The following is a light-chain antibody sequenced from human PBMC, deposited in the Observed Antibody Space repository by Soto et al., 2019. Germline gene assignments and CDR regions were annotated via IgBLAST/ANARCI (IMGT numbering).Light chain of an antibody. V-gene: IGKV1-12*01. Sequence: DIQMTQSPSFVSASVGDRVTITCRASQAVSTWLAWYQQKPGDAPKLLIYAASTLQSGVPSRFSGSGSGTDFTLTIRSLQPEDFATYYCQQANRLPRTFGGGTKVDIK. CDR2: AAS. CDR3: QQANRLPRT. CDR1: QAVSTW. J-gene: IGKJ4*01.